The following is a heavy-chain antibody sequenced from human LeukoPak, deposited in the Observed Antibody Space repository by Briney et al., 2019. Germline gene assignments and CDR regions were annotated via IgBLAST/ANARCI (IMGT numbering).Heavy chain of an antibody. CDR1: GYSFPTYW. D-gene: IGHD1-20*01. Sequence: GESLKIPCKPPGYSFPTYWIGWARPMPGKGLEWMGILHPGDSAFRYRPPCQGQVTTSADNSLSSAYLQWTSLKPWDNALTFCARSLYNRNDGFDSWGQGTPVTVSS. V-gene: IGHV5-51*01. CDR3: ARSLYNRNDGFDS. CDR2: LHPGDSAF. J-gene: IGHJ4*02.